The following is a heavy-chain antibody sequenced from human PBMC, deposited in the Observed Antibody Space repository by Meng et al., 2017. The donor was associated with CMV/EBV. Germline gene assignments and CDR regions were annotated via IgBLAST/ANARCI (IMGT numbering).Heavy chain of an antibody. Sequence: GGSLRLSCAASGFTFSNAWMSWVRQAPGKGLEWVSSISSSSSYIYYADSVKGRFTISRDNAKNSLYLQMNSLRAEDTAVYYCAGPQPAYYDSSAPKSWGQGTLVTVSS. CDR2: ISSSSSYI. CDR1: GFTFSNAW. CDR3: AGPQPAYYDSSAPKS. D-gene: IGHD3-22*01. J-gene: IGHJ5*02. V-gene: IGHV3-21*01.